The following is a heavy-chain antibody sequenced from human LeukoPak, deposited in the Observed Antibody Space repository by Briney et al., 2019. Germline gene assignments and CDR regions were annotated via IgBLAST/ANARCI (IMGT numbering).Heavy chain of an antibody. CDR3: ARVAQSGPTGWFDP. CDR1: GFNLNSYM. Sequence: GGSLRLSCAASGFNLNSYMLNWVRQAPGKGLEWVSSISSTGSYIYYADSVKGRFTISRDNPGNVVYLQMDSLRAEDTAVYYCARVAQSGPTGWFDPWGQGTLVTVSS. J-gene: IGHJ5*02. D-gene: IGHD1-1*01. V-gene: IGHV3-21*01. CDR2: ISSTGSYI.